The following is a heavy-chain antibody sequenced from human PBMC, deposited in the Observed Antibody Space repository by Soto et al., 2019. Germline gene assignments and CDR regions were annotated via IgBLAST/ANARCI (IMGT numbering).Heavy chain of an antibody. CDR3: AKDTNTGYFDY. J-gene: IGHJ4*02. CDR1: GFTFSSYG. CDR2: ISYDGSNK. V-gene: IGHV3-30*18. Sequence: GESLIISSAAAGFTFSSYGMHCVRQAPGKGLEWVAVISYDGSNKYYADSVKGRFTISRDNSKNTLYLQMNSLRAEDTAVYYCAKDTNTGYFDYWGQGTLVTVSS. D-gene: IGHD2-8*01.